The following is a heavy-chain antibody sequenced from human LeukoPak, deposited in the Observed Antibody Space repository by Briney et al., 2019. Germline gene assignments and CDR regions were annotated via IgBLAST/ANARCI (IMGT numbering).Heavy chain of an antibody. CDR1: GGSISSYY. Sequence: SETVSLTCTVSGGSISSYYWGWIRQPPGKGLEWIGYIYYSGSTNYNPSLKSRVTISVDTSKNQFSLKLSSVTAADTAVYYCAREYDIVATRFFDYWGQGTLVTVSS. V-gene: IGHV4-59*01. CDR2: IYYSGST. J-gene: IGHJ4*02. D-gene: IGHD5-12*01. CDR3: AREYDIVATRFFDY.